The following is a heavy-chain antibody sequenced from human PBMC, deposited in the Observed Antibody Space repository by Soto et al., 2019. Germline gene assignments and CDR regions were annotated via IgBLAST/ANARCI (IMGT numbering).Heavy chain of an antibody. CDR2: INSDGSST. Sequence: EVQLVESGGALVQPGGSLRLSCAASGFTFSSYWMHWVRQAPGKGLVWVSRINSDGSSTSYADSGKGRFTISRDNPKNTLYLQMNSLRAEDTAVYYCARTSLVVAAATREDSWGQGTLVTVSS. D-gene: IGHD2-15*01. V-gene: IGHV3-74*01. J-gene: IGHJ4*02. CDR1: GFTFSSYW. CDR3: ARTSLVVAAATREDS.